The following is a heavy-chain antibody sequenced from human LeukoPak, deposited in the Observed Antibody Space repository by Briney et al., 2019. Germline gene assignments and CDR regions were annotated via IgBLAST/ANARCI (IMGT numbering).Heavy chain of an antibody. V-gene: IGHV3-30*18. CDR2: ISCDGGNE. CDR3: AKDKFKKSHYGFDI. Sequence: GGSLRLSCAVSGFTFSSYGMHWVRQAPGKGLEWVAVISCDGGNEYYTDSVKGRFTISRDNSKNTLDLQMNSLKPEDTAVYYCAKDKFKKSHYGFDIWGQGTMVTVSS. CDR1: GFTFSSYG. J-gene: IGHJ3*02.